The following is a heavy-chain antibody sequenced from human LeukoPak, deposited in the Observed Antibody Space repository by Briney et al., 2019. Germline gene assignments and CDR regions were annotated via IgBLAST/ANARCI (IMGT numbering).Heavy chain of an antibody. D-gene: IGHD3-22*01. CDR1: GGSISSSNW. CDR3: ARGRHYYDSSGLIDY. J-gene: IGHJ4*02. CDR2: IYHSGST. V-gene: IGHV4-4*02. Sequence: SGTLSLTCAVSGGSISSSNWWSWVRQPPGKGLECIGEIYHSGSTNYNPSLKSRVTISVDKSKNQFSLKLSSVTAADTAVYYCARGRHYYDSSGLIDYWGQGTLVTVSS.